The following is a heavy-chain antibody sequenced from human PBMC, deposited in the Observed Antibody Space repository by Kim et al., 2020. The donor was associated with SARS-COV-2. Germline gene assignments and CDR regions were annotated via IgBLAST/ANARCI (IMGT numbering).Heavy chain of an antibody. CDR3: ASGGHYSNTYFFHY. Sequence: ASVKVSCKASGNTFTTSRISWVRQAPGQGLEWMGWISAYNGITKYAQKFQDRVTMTTDTSTSTAYMEVKSLRYDDTAVYFCASGGHYSNTYFFHYWRQ. CDR1: GNTFTTSR. CDR2: ISAYNGIT. V-gene: IGHV1-18*01. J-gene: IGHJ4*02. D-gene: IGHD6-13*01.